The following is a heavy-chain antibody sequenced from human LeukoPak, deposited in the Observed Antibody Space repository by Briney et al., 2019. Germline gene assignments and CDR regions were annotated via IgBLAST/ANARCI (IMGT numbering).Heavy chain of an antibody. CDR3: ASSRSPLPLDY. D-gene: IGHD6-13*01. CDR1: GGTISSYN. CDR2: IYYSGST. V-gene: IGHV4-59*01. J-gene: IGHJ4*02. Sequence: PSETLSLTCTVSGGTISSYNWSWIRQPPGEGLEWIGYIYYSGSTNYNPSLKSRVTISVDTSKNQFSLKLSSVTAADTAVYYCASSRSPLPLDYWGQGTLVTVSS.